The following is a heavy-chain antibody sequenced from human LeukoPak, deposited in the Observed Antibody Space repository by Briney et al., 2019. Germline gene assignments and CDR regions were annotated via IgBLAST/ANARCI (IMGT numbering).Heavy chain of an antibody. D-gene: IGHD3-10*01. CDR2: IIPIFGTA. CDR3: ARARRWFGEFDY. CDR1: GGTFSSYA. V-gene: IGHV1-69*13. J-gene: IGHJ4*02. Sequence: SVKVSCKASGGTFSSYAISWVRQAPGQGLEWMGGIIPIFGTANYAQKFQGRVTITADESTSTAYMELSSLRSVDTAVYYCARARRWFGEFDYWGQGTLVTVSS.